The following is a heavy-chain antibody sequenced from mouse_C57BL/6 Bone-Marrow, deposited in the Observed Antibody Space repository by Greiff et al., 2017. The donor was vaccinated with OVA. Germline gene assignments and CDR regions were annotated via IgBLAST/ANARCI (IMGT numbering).Heavy chain of an antibody. D-gene: IGHD3-2*02. CDR2: ISYDGSN. Sequence: DVHLVESGPGLVKPSQSLSLTCSVTGYSITSGYYWNWIRQFPGNKLEWMGYISYDGSNNYNPSLKNRISITRDTSKNQFFLKLNSVTTEDTATYYCARAAQVPFAYWGQGTLVTVSA. CDR1: GYSITSGYY. CDR3: ARAAQVPFAY. V-gene: IGHV3-6*01. J-gene: IGHJ3*01.